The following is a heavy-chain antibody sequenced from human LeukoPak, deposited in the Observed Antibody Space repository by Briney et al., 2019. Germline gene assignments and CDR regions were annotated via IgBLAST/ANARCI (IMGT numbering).Heavy chain of an antibody. CDR3: VRDWVYYGRNWFDP. Sequence: SETLSLTCAVYGGSFSGYYWSWIRQPPGKGLEWIGEINHSGSTNYNPSLKSRVTISVDTSKNQFSLKLSSVTAADTAVYYCVRDWVYYGRNWFDPWGQETLVTVSS. CDR1: GGSFSGYY. CDR2: INHSGST. V-gene: IGHV4-34*01. D-gene: IGHD4-17*01. J-gene: IGHJ5*02.